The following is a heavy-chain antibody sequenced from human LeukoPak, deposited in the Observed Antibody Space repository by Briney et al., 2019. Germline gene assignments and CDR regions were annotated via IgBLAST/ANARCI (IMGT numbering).Heavy chain of an antibody. Sequence: GGSLRLSCAASGFTFSSYAMHWVRQAPGKGLEWVAVISYDGSNKYYADSVKGRFTISRDNSKNTLCLQMNSLRAEDTAVYYCARDNWNVGIFWFWGQGTLVTVSS. V-gene: IGHV3-30-3*01. D-gene: IGHD1-20*01. J-gene: IGHJ4*02. CDR1: GFTFSSYA. CDR2: ISYDGSNK. CDR3: ARDNWNVGIFWF.